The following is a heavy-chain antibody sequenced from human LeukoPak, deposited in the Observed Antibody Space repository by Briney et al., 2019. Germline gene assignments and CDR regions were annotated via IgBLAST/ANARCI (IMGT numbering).Heavy chain of an antibody. Sequence: SETLSLTCTVSGGSISSGGYYWSWIRQHPGKGLEWIGYIYYSGSTYYNPSLKSRVTISVDTSKNQFSQKLSSVTAADTAVYYCAGGITMVRGGYFDYWGQGTQVTVSS. V-gene: IGHV4-31*03. CDR2: IYYSGST. D-gene: IGHD3-10*01. CDR1: GGSISSGGYY. CDR3: AGGITMVRGGYFDY. J-gene: IGHJ4*02.